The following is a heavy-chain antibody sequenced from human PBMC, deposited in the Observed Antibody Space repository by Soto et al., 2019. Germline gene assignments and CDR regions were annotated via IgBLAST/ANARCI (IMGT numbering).Heavy chain of an antibody. D-gene: IGHD1-20*01. CDR2: IYHSGRT. CDR3: ARWVEVSLDYFDS. CDR1: GGSMSNGYYY. V-gene: IGHV4-31*03. Sequence: QVQLQESGPGLVKPSQTLSLTCTVSGGSMSNGYYYWSWVRQNPGKGLEWIGQIYHSGRTYYNPSLKRRVGILVDTSKNRFSLKLNSVPAADTAVYYCARWVEVSLDYFDSWGQGTPVTVSS. J-gene: IGHJ4*02.